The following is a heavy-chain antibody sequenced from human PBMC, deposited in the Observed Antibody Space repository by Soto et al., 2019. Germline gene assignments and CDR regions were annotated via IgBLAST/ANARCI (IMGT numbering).Heavy chain of an antibody. J-gene: IGHJ6*02. D-gene: IGHD3-10*02. V-gene: IGHV1-2*02. CDR1: GYTFTAYY. Sequence: QVQLVQSGAEVKEPGDSVRVSCEASGYTFTAYYIPWVRQAPGQGLEWMGWINPKFGDTTYAQDFQGRVSMTRDMSMSTVYMELSRLTSDDTAIYYCARNMDYYYGRGSGNGHGVWGQGTTVTVFS. CDR2: INPKFGDT. CDR3: ARNMDYYYGRGSGNGHGV.